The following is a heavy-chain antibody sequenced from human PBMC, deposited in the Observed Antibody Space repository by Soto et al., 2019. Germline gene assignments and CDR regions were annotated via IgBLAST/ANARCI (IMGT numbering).Heavy chain of an antibody. CDR1: GFTFSSYA. D-gene: IGHD2-15*01. J-gene: IGHJ6*04. Sequence: QVQLVESGGGVVQPGRSLRLSCAASGFTFSSYAMHWVRQAPGKGLEWVAVISYDGSNKYYADSVKGRFTISRDNSKNTLYLQMNRLRAEDTAVYYCARAGCDGGSCYTLVGLRYGMDVWGKGTTVTVSS. CDR2: ISYDGSNK. V-gene: IGHV3-30-3*01. CDR3: ARAGCDGGSCYTLVGLRYGMDV.